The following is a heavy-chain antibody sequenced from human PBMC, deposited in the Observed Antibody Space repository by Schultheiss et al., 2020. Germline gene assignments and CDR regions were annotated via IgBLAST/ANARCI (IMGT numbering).Heavy chain of an antibody. CDR3: ARAGSGWYLSGYADAFDI. Sequence: GGSLRLSCAASGFTFSDYYMSWIRQAPGKGLEWVSYITTGDDTKYYAGSVKGRFTISRDNTKNSLYLQMNSLRAEDTAVYYCARAGSGWYLSGYADAFDIWGQGTMVTVSS. CDR2: ITTGDDTK. D-gene: IGHD6-19*01. V-gene: IGHV3-11*01. J-gene: IGHJ3*02. CDR1: GFTFSDYY.